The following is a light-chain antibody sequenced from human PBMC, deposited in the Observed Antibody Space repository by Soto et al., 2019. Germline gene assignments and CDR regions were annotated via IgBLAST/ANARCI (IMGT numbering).Light chain of an antibody. CDR3: QQSYIPPPP. V-gene: IGKV1-39*01. CDR1: QSISSY. Sequence: DIQMTQSPSSLSASVGDRVTITCRASQSISSYLNWYQQKPGKAPKLLIYAASSLQSGVPSRFSGVGSGTDFTLTISSLHPEDFAPNYCQQSYIPPPPFGGGTRLRSN. CDR2: AAS. J-gene: IGKJ4*01.